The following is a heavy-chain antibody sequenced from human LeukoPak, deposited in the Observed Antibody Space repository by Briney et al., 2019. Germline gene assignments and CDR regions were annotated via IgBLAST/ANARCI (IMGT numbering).Heavy chain of an antibody. CDR1: GGTFSIYA. CDR2: IIPILGIA. D-gene: IGHD6-13*01. V-gene: IGHV1-69*04. J-gene: IGHJ5*02. CDR3: ASSSSLTKDNWFDP. Sequence: ASLTVSCKASGGTFSIYAISWVRQAPGQGLEWMGRIIPILGIANYAQKFQGRVTITADKSTSTAYMELSSLRSEDTAVYYCASSSSLTKDNWFDPWGQGTLVTVSS.